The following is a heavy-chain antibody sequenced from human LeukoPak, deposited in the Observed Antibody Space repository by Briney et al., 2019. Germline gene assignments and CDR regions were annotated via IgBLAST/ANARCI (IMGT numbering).Heavy chain of an antibody. CDR2: IYPGDSDT. J-gene: IGHJ3*02. D-gene: IGHD1-1*01. Sequence: GESLKISCKGSGYSFTSYWIGWVRQMPGKGLEWMGIIYPGDSDTRYSPSLQGQVTISADKSISTAYLQWRSLKASDTAMYYCARHEGNEIDAFDIWGQGTMVTVSS. V-gene: IGHV5-51*01. CDR3: ARHEGNEIDAFDI. CDR1: GYSFTSYW.